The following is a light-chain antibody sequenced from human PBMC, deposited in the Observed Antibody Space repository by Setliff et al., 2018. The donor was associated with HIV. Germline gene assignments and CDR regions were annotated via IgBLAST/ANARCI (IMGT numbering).Light chain of an antibody. Sequence: QSALAQPASVSGSPGQSITISCTGTSSDIAIYNFVSWYQHHPGKAPKLIIYDVSNRPSWVSNRFSGSKSGNTASLTISGLQAEDEADYYCSSYTSSSTLVFGTGTKVTVL. J-gene: IGLJ1*01. CDR2: DVS. V-gene: IGLV2-14*03. CDR1: SSDIAIYNF. CDR3: SSYTSSSTLV.